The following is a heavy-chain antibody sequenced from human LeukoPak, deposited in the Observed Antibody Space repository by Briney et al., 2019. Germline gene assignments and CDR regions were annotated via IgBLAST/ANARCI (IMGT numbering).Heavy chain of an antibody. V-gene: IGHV3-33*01. CDR3: AVNYYDSSGYDY. J-gene: IGHJ4*02. CDR2: IWYDGSNK. D-gene: IGHD3-22*01. Sequence: PGGSLRLSCAASGFTFSSYGMHWVRQAPGKGLEWVAVIWYDGSNKYYADSVKGRFTISRDNSKNTLYLQMNSLRAEDTAVYYCAVNYYDSSGYDYWGQGTPVTVSS. CDR1: GFTFSSYG.